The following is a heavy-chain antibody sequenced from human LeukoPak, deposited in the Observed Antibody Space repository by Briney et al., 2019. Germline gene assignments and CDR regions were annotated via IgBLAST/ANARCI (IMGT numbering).Heavy chain of an antibody. V-gene: IGHV4-4*02. Sequence: SGTLSLTCTVSGGSISRSNWWSWVRQPPGKGLEWIGEIHDTGSTNYNPPLKSRVTMSLDKSKNQFSLNLNSVTAADTAVYYCATYYEILSGYTFDYWGQGTLVAVSS. CDR2: IHDTGST. CDR1: GGSISRSNW. CDR3: ATYYEILSGYTFDY. J-gene: IGHJ4*02. D-gene: IGHD3-9*01.